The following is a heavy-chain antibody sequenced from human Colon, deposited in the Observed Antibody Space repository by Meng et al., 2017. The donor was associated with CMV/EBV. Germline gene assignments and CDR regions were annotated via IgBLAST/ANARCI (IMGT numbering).Heavy chain of an antibody. CDR3: ARAGEFGYFDIGGHYPYYFDY. CDR2: ISDNGGST. CDR1: GFTFSSYA. V-gene: IGHV3-23*01. Sequence: GGSLRLSCATSGFTFSSYAMNWVRQAPGKGLEWVSVISDNGGSTYYADSVKGRFTISRDNSKNILSLQMSSLKDEDTGVYYCARAGEFGYFDIGGHYPYYFDYWGQGALVTVSS. J-gene: IGHJ4*02. D-gene: IGHD4-23*01.